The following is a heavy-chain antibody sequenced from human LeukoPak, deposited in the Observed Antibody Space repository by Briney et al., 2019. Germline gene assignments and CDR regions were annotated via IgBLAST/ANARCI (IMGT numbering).Heavy chain of an antibody. J-gene: IGHJ6*03. V-gene: IGHV1-8*01. Sequence: ASVKVSCKASEYTFTSYDINWVRQATGQGLEWMGWMNPNSGNTGYAQKFQGRVTMTRNTSISTAYMELSSLRSEDTAVYYCARVPTYYDFWSGYASYYYYMDVWGKGTTVTVSS. CDR3: ARVPTYYDFWSGYASYYYYMDV. CDR1: EYTFTSYD. CDR2: MNPNSGNT. D-gene: IGHD3-3*01.